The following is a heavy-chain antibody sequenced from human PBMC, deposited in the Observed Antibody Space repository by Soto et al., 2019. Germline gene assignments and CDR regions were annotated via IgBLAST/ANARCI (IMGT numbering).Heavy chain of an antibody. CDR1: GFTFSSYS. CDR3: ARDMNGNYDFWSGYFDY. D-gene: IGHD3-3*01. CDR2: ISSSSSYI. V-gene: IGHV3-21*01. Sequence: EVQLVESGGGLVKPGGSLRLSCAASGFTFSSYSMNWVRQAPGKGLEWVSSISSSSSYIYYADSVKGRFTISRDNAKNSLYLHMNSLRAEDTAVYYCARDMNGNYDFWSGYFDYWGQGTLVTVSS. J-gene: IGHJ4*02.